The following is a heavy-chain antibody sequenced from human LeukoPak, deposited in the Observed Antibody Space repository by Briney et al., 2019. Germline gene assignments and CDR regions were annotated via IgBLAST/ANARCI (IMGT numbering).Heavy chain of an antibody. V-gene: IGHV4-4*02. J-gene: IGHJ4*02. CDR2: IYHAGST. CDR1: GASLSSSNW. Sequence: SGTLSLTCTVSGASLSSSNWWTWVRQPPGEALEWIGEIYHAGSTKYNPSLRSRLTISVDKSKNSFSLSLTSVTAADTAFYYCARSAAVTGQFDFWGQGTLVTVSS. D-gene: IGHD6-19*01. CDR3: ARSAAVTGQFDF.